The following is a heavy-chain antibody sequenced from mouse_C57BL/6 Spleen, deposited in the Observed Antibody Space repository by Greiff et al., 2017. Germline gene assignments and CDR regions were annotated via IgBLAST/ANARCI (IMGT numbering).Heavy chain of an antibody. CDR2: IWGYGST. CDR1: GFSLTSYG. CDR3: AKPLYYGKDYYAMDD. J-gene: IGHJ4*01. D-gene: IGHD2-1*01. Sequence: VQLQESGPGLVAPSQSLSITCTVSGFSLTSYGVSWVRQPPGKGLAWLGVIWGYGSTNYHSALISRLSISKDNSKRQVFLKLNSLQTDDTDTCYCAKPLYYGKDYYAMDDWGKGTSVTVSS. V-gene: IGHV2-3*01.